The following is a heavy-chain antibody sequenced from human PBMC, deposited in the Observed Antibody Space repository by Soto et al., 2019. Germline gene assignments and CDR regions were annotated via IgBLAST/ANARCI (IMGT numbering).Heavy chain of an antibody. D-gene: IGHD3-10*01. CDR2: IYYNGRT. V-gene: IGHV4-59*01. CDR3: ARGAEWFGGRMDV. J-gene: IGHJ6*02. CDR1: GGSISSYY. Sequence: QVQLQESGPGLVKPSETLSLTCTVSGGSISSYYLTWIRQPPGKGLEWIGYIYYNGRTNYNPSLKRRVTVSFDTAKNQFSLDLSSVTAADTAVYYCARGAEWFGGRMDVWGQGTTVTVSS.